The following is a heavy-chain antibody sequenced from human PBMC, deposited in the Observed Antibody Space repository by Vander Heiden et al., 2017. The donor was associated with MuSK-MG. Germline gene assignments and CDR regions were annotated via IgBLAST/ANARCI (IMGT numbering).Heavy chain of an antibody. CDR1: GGSISSSSYY. Sequence: QLQLQESGPGLVKPSETLSLTCTVSGGSISSSSYYWGWIRPPPGKGLEWIGSIYYSGSTYYNPSLKRRVTISVDTSKNQFSLKLSSVTAADTAVYYCARLYCSGGSCYSGYGMDVWGQGTTVTVSS. V-gene: IGHV4-39*01. CDR2: IYYSGST. J-gene: IGHJ6*02. D-gene: IGHD2-15*01. CDR3: ARLYCSGGSCYSGYGMDV.